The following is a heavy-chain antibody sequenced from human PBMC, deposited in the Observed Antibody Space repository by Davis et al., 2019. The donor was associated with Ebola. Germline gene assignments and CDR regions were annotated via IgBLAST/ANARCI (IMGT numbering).Heavy chain of an antibody. CDR2: IYSGGST. J-gene: IGHJ4*02. D-gene: IGHD3-22*01. V-gene: IGHV3-66*01. Sequence: GGSLRLSCAASGFTFSTYSMNWVRQAPGKGLEWVSVIYSGGSTYYADSVKGRFTISRDNSKNTLYLQMNSLRAEDTAVYYCARVLYDSSGLYYFDYWGQGTLVTVSS. CDR1: GFTFSTYS. CDR3: ARVLYDSSGLYYFDY.